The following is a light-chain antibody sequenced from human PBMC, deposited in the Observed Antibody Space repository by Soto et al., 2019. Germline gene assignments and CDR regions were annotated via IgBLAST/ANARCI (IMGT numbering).Light chain of an antibody. V-gene: IGLV2-23*01. CDR3: CSYAGGLTSAAYV. J-gene: IGLJ1*01. CDR1: NSDVGSYSL. CDR2: EGS. Sequence: QSALTQPASVSGSPGQSITISCTGTNSDVGSYSLVSWYQQHPGEAPKLIIYEGSKRPSGVSNRFSGSKSVNTASLTISGLRAEDEADYYCCSYAGGLTSAAYVFGTATNLTVL.